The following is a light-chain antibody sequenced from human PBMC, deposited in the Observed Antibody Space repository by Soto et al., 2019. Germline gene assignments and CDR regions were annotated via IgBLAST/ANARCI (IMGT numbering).Light chain of an antibody. CDR2: DVS. Sequence: QSALTQPRSVSGSPGQSVTISCTGTSSDVGGYNYVSWYQQLPGKAPKLMIYDVSKRPSGVPDRFSGSKSGNTASLTISGLQAEDEADYYCCSYAGSSWVFGGGTKLTVL. CDR3: CSYAGSSWV. J-gene: IGLJ3*02. V-gene: IGLV2-11*01. CDR1: SSDVGGYNY.